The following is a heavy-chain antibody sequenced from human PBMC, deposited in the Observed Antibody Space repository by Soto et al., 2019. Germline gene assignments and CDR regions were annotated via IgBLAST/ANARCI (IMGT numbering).Heavy chain of an antibody. J-gene: IGHJ4*02. D-gene: IGHD2-8*01. Sequence: ASVKVSCKASGYTFTSYAMHWVRQAPGQRLEWKGWINAGNGNTKYSQKFQGRVTITRDTSASTAYMELSSLRSEDTAVYYCARGVRVYAGFDYWGQGTLVTVSS. CDR2: INAGNGNT. CDR3: ARGVRVYAGFDY. V-gene: IGHV1-3*01. CDR1: GYTFTSYA.